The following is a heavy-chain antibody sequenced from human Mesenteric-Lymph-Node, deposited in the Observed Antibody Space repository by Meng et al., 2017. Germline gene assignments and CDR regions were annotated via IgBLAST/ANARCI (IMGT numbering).Heavy chain of an antibody. J-gene: IGHJ4*02. CDR3: ARTGWLQFLDY. CDR2: ISYDGSNK. V-gene: IGHV3-30*19. D-gene: IGHD5-24*01. CDR1: GFIFSRTG. Sequence: GESLKISCAASGFIFSRTGMHWVRQAPGKGLEWVAVISYDGSNKYYADSVKGRFTISRDNSKNTLYLQMNSLRAEDTAVYYCARTGWLQFLDYWGQGTLVTVSS.